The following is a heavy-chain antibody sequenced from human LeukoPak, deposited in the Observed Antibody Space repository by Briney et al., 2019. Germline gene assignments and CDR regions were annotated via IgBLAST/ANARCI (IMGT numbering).Heavy chain of an antibody. J-gene: IGHJ4*02. Sequence: GRSLRLSCAASGFTFSSYAMHWVRQAPGKGLEWVAVISYDGSNKYYADSVKGRFTISRDNAKNSLYLQMNSLRAEDTAVYYCASRSSHDYWGQGTLVTVSS. D-gene: IGHD6-13*01. CDR2: ISYDGSNK. CDR1: GFTFSSYA. CDR3: ASRSSHDY. V-gene: IGHV3-30-3*01.